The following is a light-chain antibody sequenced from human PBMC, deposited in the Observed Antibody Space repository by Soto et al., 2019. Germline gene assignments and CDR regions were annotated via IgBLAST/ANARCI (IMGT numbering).Light chain of an antibody. CDR1: QSVSSN. V-gene: IGKV3-15*01. J-gene: IGKJ4*01. CDR3: QQYNNWLT. Sequence: EIVLTQSPGTLSLSPGERATLSCGASQSVSSNLAWYQQKPGQAPRLLIYGASTRATGIPARFSGSGSGTEFILTISSLQSEDFAVYYCQQYNNWLTFGGGTKVDIK. CDR2: GAS.